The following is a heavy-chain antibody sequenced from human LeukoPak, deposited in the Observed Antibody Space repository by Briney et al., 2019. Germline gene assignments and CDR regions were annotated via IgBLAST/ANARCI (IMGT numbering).Heavy chain of an antibody. CDR2: IYHSGST. CDR1: GYSISSGYY. J-gene: IGHJ4*02. D-gene: IGHD6-6*01. CDR3: AHSSSSLPTDS. Sequence: PSETLSLTCTVSGYSISSGYYWGWIRQPPGKGLEWIGSIYHSGSTYYNPSLKSRVTISVDTSKNQFSLNLTSVTAADTAVYYCAHSSSSLPTDSWGQGTLVIVSS. V-gene: IGHV4-38-2*02.